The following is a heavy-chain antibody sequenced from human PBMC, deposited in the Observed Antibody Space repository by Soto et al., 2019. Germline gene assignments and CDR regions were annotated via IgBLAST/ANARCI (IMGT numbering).Heavy chain of an antibody. Sequence: ASVKVSCKASGYTFTSYAMHWVRQAPGQRLEWMGWINAGNGNTKYSQKFQGRVTITRDTSASTAYMELSSLRSEDTAVYYCARGALRVGAIYYWGQGTLVTVSS. CDR1: GYTFTSYA. D-gene: IGHD1-26*01. J-gene: IGHJ4*02. CDR3: ARGALRVGAIYY. V-gene: IGHV1-3*01. CDR2: INAGNGNT.